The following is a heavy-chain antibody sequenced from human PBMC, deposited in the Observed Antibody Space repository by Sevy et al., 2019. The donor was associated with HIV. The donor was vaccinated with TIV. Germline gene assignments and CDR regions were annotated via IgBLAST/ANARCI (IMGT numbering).Heavy chain of an antibody. J-gene: IGHJ2*01. D-gene: IGHD5-18*01. CDR1: GFTFSSYA. CDR2: ISGSGGST. V-gene: IGHV3-23*01. CDR3: AKDGWIQLWLGWYFDL. Sequence: GGSLRLSCAASGFTFSSYAMSWVRQAPGKGLEWLSAISGSGGSTYYADSVKGRFTISRDNSKNTLYLQMNSLRAEDTAVYHCAKDGWIQLWLGWYFDLWGRGTLVTVSS.